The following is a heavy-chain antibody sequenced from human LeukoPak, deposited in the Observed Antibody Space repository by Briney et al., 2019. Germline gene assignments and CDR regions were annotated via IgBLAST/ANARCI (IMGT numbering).Heavy chain of an antibody. V-gene: IGHV3-23*01. CDR1: GVTFSNYA. CDR2: LSIRGSTK. D-gene: IGHD2-2*01. J-gene: IGHJ4*02. CDR3: AKRSAARGGYFDQ. Sequence: GGSLRLSCAASGVTFSNYALGWIRQTPGKGLEWVSALSIRGSTKYYADSVNGRITISRDDTQGMCDLQMNSLRVEHPALYYCAKRSAARGGYFDQWGQGTLVTVSS.